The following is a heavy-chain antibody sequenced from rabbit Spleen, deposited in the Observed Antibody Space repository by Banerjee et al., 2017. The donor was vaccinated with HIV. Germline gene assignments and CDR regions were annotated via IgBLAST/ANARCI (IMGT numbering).Heavy chain of an antibody. J-gene: IGHJ4*01. D-gene: IGHD1-1*01. Sequence: QSLEESGGDLVKPGASLTLTCTASGFSFSSNYYMCWVRQAPGKGLEWIACIDTGSSGYTYYATWATGRFTFSKTSSTTVTLQVTSLTAADTATYFCARDLTDVIGWNFAWWGPGTLVTVS. V-gene: IGHV1S40*01. CDR1: GFSFSSNYY. CDR2: IDTGSSGYT. CDR3: ARDLTDVIGWNFAW.